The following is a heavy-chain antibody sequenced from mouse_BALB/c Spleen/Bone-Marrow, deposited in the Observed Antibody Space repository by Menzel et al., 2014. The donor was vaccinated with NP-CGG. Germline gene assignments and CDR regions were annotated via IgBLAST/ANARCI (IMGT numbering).Heavy chain of an antibody. CDR3: ARLEGNYGSTFAY. Sequence: VKLQESGAELVRPGASVKLSCKASGYSFTSYWMNWVKRRPGQGLEWIGMIHPSDTETRLNQRFKDKATLTVDKSSSTAYMQLSSPTSEDSAVYYCARLEGNYGSTFAYWGQGTLVTVSA. V-gene: IGHV1-61*01. D-gene: IGHD1-1*01. CDR2: IHPSDTET. CDR1: GYSFTSYW. J-gene: IGHJ3*01.